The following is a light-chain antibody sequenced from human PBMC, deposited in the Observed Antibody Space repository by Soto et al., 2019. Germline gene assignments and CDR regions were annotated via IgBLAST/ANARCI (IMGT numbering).Light chain of an antibody. J-gene: IGKJ1*01. CDR1: XGISSY. CDR2: AAS. CDR3: QQYYSYPLA. V-gene: IGKV1-8*01. Sequence: AIRMTQSPSSLSASTGDRVTITCRAXXGISSYLAWYQQKPGKAPKLLIYAASTLQSGVPSRFSGSGSGTDFTLTISCLQSEDFATYYCQQYYSYPLAFGQGTKVEIK.